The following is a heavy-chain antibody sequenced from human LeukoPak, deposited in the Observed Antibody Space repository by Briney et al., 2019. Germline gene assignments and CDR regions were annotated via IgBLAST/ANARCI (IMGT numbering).Heavy chain of an antibody. CDR1: GFTLSRYW. CDR3: AKDIAAAGPFDY. D-gene: IGHD6-13*01. J-gene: IGHJ4*02. CDR2: ISWNSGSI. V-gene: IGHV3-9*01. Sequence: GGSLRLSCAASGFTLSRYWMSWVRQAPGKGLEWVSGISWNSGSIGYADSVKGRFTISRDNAKNSLYLQMNSLRAEDTALYYCAKDIAAAGPFDYWGQGTLVTVSS.